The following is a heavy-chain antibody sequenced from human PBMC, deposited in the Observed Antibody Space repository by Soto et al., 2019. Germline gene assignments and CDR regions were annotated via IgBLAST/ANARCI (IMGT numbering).Heavy chain of an antibody. Sequence: GGSLRLSCAASGFTFTNYAMNWVRQAPGKGLEWVSAISGSGATTYYADSVKGRFTITRANSKNTLYLQMNTLRAEDTAIYYCAKDDIVVVPPSPGFDIWGQGTMVTVSS. CDR3: AKDDIVVVPPSPGFDI. CDR2: ISGSGATT. CDR1: GFTFTNYA. D-gene: IGHD2-2*01. V-gene: IGHV3-23*01. J-gene: IGHJ3*02.